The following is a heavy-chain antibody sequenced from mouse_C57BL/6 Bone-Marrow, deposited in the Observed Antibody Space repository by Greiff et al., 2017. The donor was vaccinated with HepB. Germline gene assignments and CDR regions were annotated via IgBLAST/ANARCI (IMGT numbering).Heavy chain of an antibody. CDR3: ARHDNTSARLAY. CDR1: GFTFSSYG. CDR2: ISSGGSYT. J-gene: IGHJ3*01. Sequence: DVKLVESGGDLVKPGGSLKLSCAASGFTFSSYGMSWVRQTPDKRLEWVATISSGGSYTYYPDSVKGRFTISRDNAKNTLYLQMSSLKSEDTAMYYCARHDNTSARLAYWGQGTLVTVSA. D-gene: IGHD2-3*01. V-gene: IGHV5-6*02.